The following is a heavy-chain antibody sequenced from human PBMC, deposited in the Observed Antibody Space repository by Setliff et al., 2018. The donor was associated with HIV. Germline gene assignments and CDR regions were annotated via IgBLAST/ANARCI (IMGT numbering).Heavy chain of an antibody. D-gene: IGHD6-13*01. V-gene: IGHV1-69*10. CDR3: AEGQSHSSPESVYCYYMDV. CDR1: GGTFSSYA. CDR2: IIPILGIA. J-gene: IGHJ6*03. Sequence: SVKVSCKASGGTFSSYAISWVRQAPGQGLEWMGGIIPILGIANYAQKFQGRVTITADKSTSTAYMELSSLRSEDTAVYYCAEGQSHSSPESVYCYYMDVWGKGTTVTVSS.